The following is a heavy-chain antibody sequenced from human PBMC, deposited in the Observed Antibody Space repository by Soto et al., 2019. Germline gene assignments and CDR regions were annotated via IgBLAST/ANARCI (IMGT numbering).Heavy chain of an antibody. CDR3: ARRIQLQTGTISTFDY. V-gene: IGHV1-46*01. Sequence: DSAKVSCQASGSTFTRYYVHWLRQAPLQGLAWMGIINPSGGSTSYAQKFQGRVTMTRDMSTSTVYMELSSLRSEDTAVYYCARRIQLQTGTISTFDYWGQGTLVTGSS. J-gene: IGHJ4*02. CDR2: INPSGGST. D-gene: IGHD1-1*01. CDR1: GSTFTRYY.